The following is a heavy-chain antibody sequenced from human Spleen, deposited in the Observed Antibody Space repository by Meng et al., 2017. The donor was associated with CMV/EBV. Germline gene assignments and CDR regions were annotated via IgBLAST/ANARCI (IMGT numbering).Heavy chain of an antibody. CDR1: GGSISSSSYY. D-gene: IGHD3-10*01. CDR2: IYYSGST. CDR3: ARAHLPSMVRGVIGMDV. J-gene: IGHJ6*02. Sequence: GSLRLSCTVSGGSISSSSYYWGWIRQPPGKELEWIGSIYYSGSTYYNPSLKSRFTISVDTSKNQFSLKLSSVTAADTAVYYCARAHLPSMVRGVIGMDVWGQGTTVTVSS. V-gene: IGHV4-39*07.